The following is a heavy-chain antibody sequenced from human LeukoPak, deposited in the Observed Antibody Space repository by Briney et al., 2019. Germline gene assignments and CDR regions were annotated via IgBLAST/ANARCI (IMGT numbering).Heavy chain of an antibody. CDR1: GGSISSYY. CDR2: IYYSGST. D-gene: IGHD3-10*01. J-gene: IGHJ4*02. Sequence: KPSETLSLTCTVSGGSISSYYWSWIRQPPGKGLEWIGYIYYSGSTNYNPSLKSRVTISVDTSKNQFSLKLSSVTAADTAVYYCARGSVMILWFGESPAHFDYWGQGTLVTVSS. V-gene: IGHV4-59*12. CDR3: ARGSVMILWFGESPAHFDY.